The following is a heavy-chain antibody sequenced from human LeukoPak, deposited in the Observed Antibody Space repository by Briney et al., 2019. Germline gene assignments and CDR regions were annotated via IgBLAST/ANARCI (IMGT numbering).Heavy chain of an antibody. CDR2: INHSGST. J-gene: IGHJ4*02. CDR3: ARGLVGYDYVWGSYRPRRYYFDY. D-gene: IGHD3-16*02. Sequence: SETLSLTCAVYGGSFSGYYWSWLRQPPGKGLEWIGEINHSGSTKYNPSLKSRVTISVDTSKNQFSLKLSSVTAADTAVYYCARGLVGYDYVWGSYRPRRYYFDYWGQGTLVTVSS. V-gene: IGHV4-34*01. CDR1: GGSFSGYY.